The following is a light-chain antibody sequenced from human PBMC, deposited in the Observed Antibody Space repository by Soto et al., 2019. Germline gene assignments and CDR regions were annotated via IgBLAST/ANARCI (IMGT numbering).Light chain of an antibody. CDR3: LQDYGYPWT. CDR1: QSITSY. Sequence: IVFTKSSVTLSLSPGERATLSCRASQSITSYLAWYQQKPGQAPRLLIYDVSRRATGIPARFSGGGSGTDFTLTISSLEPEDFATYFCLQDYGYPWTFGQGTKVDI. CDR2: DVS. V-gene: IGKV3-11*01. J-gene: IGKJ1*01.